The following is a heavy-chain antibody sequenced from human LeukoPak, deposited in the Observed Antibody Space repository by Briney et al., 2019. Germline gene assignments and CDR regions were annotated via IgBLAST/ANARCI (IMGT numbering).Heavy chain of an antibody. CDR2: ISTSGSTI. CDR1: GFTFRTYT. CDR3: ASKYSSSWDGDY. Sequence: PGGSLRLSCAASGFTFRTYTMNWVRQAPGKGLEWVSYISTSGSTIYYVDSVKGRFTISRDNAKNSLYLQMNSLRAEDTAVYYCASKYSSSWDGDYWGQGTLVTVSS. V-gene: IGHV3-48*04. J-gene: IGHJ4*02. D-gene: IGHD6-13*01.